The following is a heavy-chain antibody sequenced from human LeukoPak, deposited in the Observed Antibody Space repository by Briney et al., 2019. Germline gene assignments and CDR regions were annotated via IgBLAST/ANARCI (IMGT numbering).Heavy chain of an antibody. V-gene: IGHV1/OR15-1*04. J-gene: IGHJ4*02. Sequence: ASVKVSCKASGYIFTDYYMHWVRQAPGQELGWMGRINPNSGGTNYAQKFQGRVTITADESTSTAYMELSSLRSEDTAVYYCARSPTPRANLAVAGTFDYWGQGTLVTVSS. D-gene: IGHD6-19*01. CDR1: GYIFTDYY. CDR2: INPNSGGT. CDR3: ARSPTPRANLAVAGTFDY.